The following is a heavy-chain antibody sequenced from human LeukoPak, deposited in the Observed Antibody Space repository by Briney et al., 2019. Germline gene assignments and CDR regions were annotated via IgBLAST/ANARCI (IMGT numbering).Heavy chain of an antibody. CDR1: GFTFSSYS. V-gene: IGHV3-21*01. Sequence: GGSLRLSCAASGFTFSSYSMNWVRQAPGKGLEWVSSISSSSSYIYYADSVKGRFTISRDNAKNSLYLQMNSLRAEDAAVYYCASSLRGYSYGCFDYWGQGTLATVSS. CDR2: ISSSSSYI. CDR3: ASSLRGYSYGCFDY. J-gene: IGHJ4*02. D-gene: IGHD5-18*01.